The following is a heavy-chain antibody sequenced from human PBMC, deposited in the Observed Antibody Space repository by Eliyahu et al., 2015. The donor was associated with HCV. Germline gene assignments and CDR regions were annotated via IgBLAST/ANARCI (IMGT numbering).Heavy chain of an antibody. CDR1: GGXITTYH. CDR2: IHYRGGX. Sequence: QVQLQESGPGLVKPSETLSLTCTVSGGXITTYHGSWIRQPPGKGLEWIGYIHYRGGXNYNPSLKSRVTISVDTSKNQFSLNLTSVTAADTAVYYCASGGGGIAVAGTGGWFDPWGQGTLVTVSS. CDR3: ASGGGGIAVAGTGGWFDP. J-gene: IGHJ5*02. D-gene: IGHD6-19*01. V-gene: IGHV4-59*01.